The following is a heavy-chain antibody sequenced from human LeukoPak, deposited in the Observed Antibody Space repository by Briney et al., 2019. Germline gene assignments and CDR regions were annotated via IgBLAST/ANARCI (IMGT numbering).Heavy chain of an antibody. J-gene: IGHJ4*02. CDR1: GFTFSDYN. D-gene: IGHD6-13*01. CDR2: ISRSGSTK. CDR3: AKYSSGGIAAAGLYYFDY. V-gene: IGHV3-11*01. Sequence: GGSLRLSCAASGFTFSDYNMRWIRQAPGKGLEWVSSISRSGSTKYYADSVKGRFTISRDNSKNTLYLQMNSLRAEDTAVYYCAKYSSGGIAAAGLYYFDYWGQGTLVTVSS.